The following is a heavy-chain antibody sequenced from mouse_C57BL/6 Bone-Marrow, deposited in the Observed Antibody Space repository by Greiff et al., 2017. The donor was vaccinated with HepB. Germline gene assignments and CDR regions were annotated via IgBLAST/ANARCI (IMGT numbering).Heavy chain of an antibody. CDR2: IYPGDGDT. D-gene: IGHD2-2*01. V-gene: IGHV1-82*01. CDR3: ARSTMVTTVVPPWFAY. CDR1: GYAFSSSW. J-gene: IGHJ3*01. Sequence: QVQLQQSGPELVKPGASVKISCKASGYAFSSSWMNWVKQRPGKGLEWIGRIYPGDGDTNYNGKFKGKATLTADKSSSTAYMQLSSLTSEDSAVYFCARSTMVTTVVPPWFAYWGQGTLVTVSA.